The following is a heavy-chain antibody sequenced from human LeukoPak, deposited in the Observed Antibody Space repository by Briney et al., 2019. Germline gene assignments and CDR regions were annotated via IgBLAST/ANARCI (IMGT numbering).Heavy chain of an antibody. D-gene: IGHD3-22*01. V-gene: IGHV1-46*01. CDR3: ATSQGGGGYYPFDS. J-gene: IGHJ4*02. CDR2: INPTDNHT. CDR1: GYIFSSYY. Sequence: GASVKISCKASGYIFSSYYRHWVRQAPGQGLEWMGMINPTDNHTSLAQKFQGRVTMAGDTSTSTVYMELSSLTFEDTAIFYCATSQGGGGYYPFDSWGQGTLATVSS.